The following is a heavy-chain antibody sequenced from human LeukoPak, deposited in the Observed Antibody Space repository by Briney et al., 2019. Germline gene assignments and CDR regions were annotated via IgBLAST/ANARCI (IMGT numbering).Heavy chain of an antibody. D-gene: IGHD6-13*01. CDR3: ARAGGPDYSSSWPFDY. J-gene: IGHJ4*02. CDR1: GYTFTSYY. Sequence: ASVKVSCKASGYTFTSYYMHWVRQAPGQGLEWMGIINPSGGSTSYARKFQGRVTMTRDTSTSTVYMELSSLRSEDTAVYYCARAGGPDYSSSWPFDYWGQGTLVTVSS. CDR2: INPSGGST. V-gene: IGHV1-46*01.